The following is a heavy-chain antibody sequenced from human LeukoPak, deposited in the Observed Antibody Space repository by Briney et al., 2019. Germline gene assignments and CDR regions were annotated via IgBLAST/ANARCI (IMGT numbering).Heavy chain of an antibody. CDR3: TRDLEYSSPRVDY. J-gene: IGHJ4*02. Sequence: GESLKISCAASGFTFRGSAMHWVRQASGKGLEWVGRIRSKANSYATAYAASVKGRFTISRDDSKNTAYPQMNSLKTEDTAVYYCTRDLEYSSPRVDYWGQGTLVTVSS. V-gene: IGHV3-73*01. CDR2: IRSKANSYAT. CDR1: GFTFRGSA. D-gene: IGHD6-6*01.